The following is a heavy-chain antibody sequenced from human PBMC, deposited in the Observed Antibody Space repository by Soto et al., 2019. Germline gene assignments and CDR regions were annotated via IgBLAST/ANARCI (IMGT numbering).Heavy chain of an antibody. J-gene: IGHJ4*02. D-gene: IGHD2-8*01. CDR3: ARDQGVVIIKDH. V-gene: IGHV3-33*08. CDR1: AFTFRNHA. Sequence: GGSLRPSCAASAFTFRNHAMHWVRQAPGKGLEWVGLIWYDGTSKYYADSVKGRFTISRDNSKNTLYLEMNSLRVEDTAIYYCARDQGVVIIKDHWGQGTLVTVSS. CDR2: IWYDGTSK.